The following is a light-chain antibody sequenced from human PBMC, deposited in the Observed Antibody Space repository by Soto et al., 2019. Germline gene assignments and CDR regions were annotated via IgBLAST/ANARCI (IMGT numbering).Light chain of an antibody. J-gene: IGLJ3*02. V-gene: IGLV1-47*01. Sequence: QAVVTQPPSASGTPGQRVTISCSGSSSNIGSNYVYWYQQLPGTAPKLLIYRNNKRPSGVPDRFSGSKSGTSASLAISGLRSEDEADYYCAAWDDSLSAWVFGGGTKLTVL. CDR3: AAWDDSLSAWV. CDR2: RNN. CDR1: SSNIGSNY.